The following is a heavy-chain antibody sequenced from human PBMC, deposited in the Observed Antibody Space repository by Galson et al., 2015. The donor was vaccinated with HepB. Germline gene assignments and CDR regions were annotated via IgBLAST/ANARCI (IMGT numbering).Heavy chain of an antibody. D-gene: IGHD1-26*01. J-gene: IGHJ4*02. V-gene: IGHV3-73*01. CDR1: GYTFSGSA. CDR3: STRGGGYFGTLNY. Sequence: SLRLSCAASGYTFSGSAMHWVRQASGKGLEWVGRIRSRANNYATSYDPSVEGRFTVSRDDPKNTAYLEMNSLKTEDTAVYYCSTRGGGYFGTLNYWGQGTLVAVSS. CDR2: IRSRANNYAT.